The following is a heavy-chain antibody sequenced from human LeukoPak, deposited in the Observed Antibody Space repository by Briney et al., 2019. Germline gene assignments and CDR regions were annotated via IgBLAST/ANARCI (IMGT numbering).Heavy chain of an antibody. Sequence: SETLSLTCTVSGGSIGSSSYYWGWIRQPPGKGLEWIGSIYYSGSTYYNPSLKSRVTISVDTSKNQFSLKLSSVTAADTAVYYCLSYYDILTGYFQWGQGALVTDSS. V-gene: IGHV4-39*01. CDR3: LSYYDILTGYFQ. CDR1: GGSIGSSSYY. D-gene: IGHD3-9*01. CDR2: IYYSGST. J-gene: IGHJ4*02.